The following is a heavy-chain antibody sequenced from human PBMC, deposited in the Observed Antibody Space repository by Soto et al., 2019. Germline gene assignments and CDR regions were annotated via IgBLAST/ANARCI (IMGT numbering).Heavy chain of an antibody. CDR1: GGSFSGYY. Sequence: QVPLQQWGAGLLKTSETLSLTCAVYGGSFSGYYWSWIRQPPGKGLEWIGEINHSGSTNYNPSLKSRVTISVDTSKNQFSLKLSAVTAADTAVYYCARGRILTGTTYSGYYYGMDVWGQGTTVTVSS. D-gene: IGHD3-9*01. CDR2: INHSGST. V-gene: IGHV4-34*01. J-gene: IGHJ6*02. CDR3: ARGRILTGTTYSGYYYGMDV.